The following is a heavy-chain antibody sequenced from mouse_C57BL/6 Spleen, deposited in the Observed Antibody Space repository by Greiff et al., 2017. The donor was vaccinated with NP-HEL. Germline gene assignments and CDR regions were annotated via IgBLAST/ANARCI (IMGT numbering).Heavy chain of an antibody. CDR1: GFTFSDYY. CDR2: ISNGGGST. Sequence: EVKLVESGGGLVQPGGSLKLSCAASGFTFSDYYMYWVRQTPEKRLEWVAYISNGGGSTYYPDTVKGRFTISRDNAKNTLYLQRSRLKSEDTAMYYCARPHYYDYDGAWFAYWGQGTLVTVSA. J-gene: IGHJ3*01. D-gene: IGHD2-4*01. V-gene: IGHV5-12*01. CDR3: ARPHYYDYDGAWFAY.